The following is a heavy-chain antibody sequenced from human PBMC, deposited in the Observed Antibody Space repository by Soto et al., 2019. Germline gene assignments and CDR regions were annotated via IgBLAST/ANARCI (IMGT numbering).Heavy chain of an antibody. CDR1: GGSFKSGSYS. CDR2: VYHTGRT. D-gene: IGHD3-3*01. Sequence: SETLSLTCTVSGGSFKSGSYSWSWIRQSPGKGLEWIGYVYHTGRTSYNPSLKSRVPISMDTSKNQFSLNLDSVTAADTAVYFCARDFAYFDSWGQGTLVTVSS. V-gene: IGHV4-61*01. J-gene: IGHJ4*02. CDR3: ARDFAYFDS.